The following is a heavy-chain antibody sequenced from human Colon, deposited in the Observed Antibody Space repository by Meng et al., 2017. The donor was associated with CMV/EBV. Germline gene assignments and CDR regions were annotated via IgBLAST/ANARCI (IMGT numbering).Heavy chain of an antibody. Sequence: FTFDDYGMNWVRQVPGKGLEWVSGINWIGASTGYADSVKGRFTISRDNAKISLHLQMNSLRAEDTALYHCARDFSHECYYPGDYFDYWGQGTLVTVSS. CDR3: ARDFSHECYYPGDYFDY. CDR1: FTFDDYG. CDR2: INWIGAST. V-gene: IGHV3-20*01. J-gene: IGHJ4*02. D-gene: IGHD3-10*01.